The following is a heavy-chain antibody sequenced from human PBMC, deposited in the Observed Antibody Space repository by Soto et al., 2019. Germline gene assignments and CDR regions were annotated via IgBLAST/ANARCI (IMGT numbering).Heavy chain of an antibody. J-gene: IGHJ4*02. CDR3: ARVRDYYDSSGYYVDY. D-gene: IGHD3-22*01. V-gene: IGHV1-18*01. CDR2: ISAYNGNT. Sequence: ASVKVSCKASGYTFTSYGISWLRQAPGQGLEWMGWISAYNGNTNYAQKLQGRVTMTTDTSTSTAYMELRSLRSDDTAVYYCARVRDYYDSSGYYVDYWGQGTLVTVSS. CDR1: GYTFTSYG.